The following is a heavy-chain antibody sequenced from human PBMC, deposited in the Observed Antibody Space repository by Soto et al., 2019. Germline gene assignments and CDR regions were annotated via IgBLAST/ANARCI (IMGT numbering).Heavy chain of an antibody. D-gene: IGHD2-2*02. Sequence: GGSLRLSCAASRFTFSNYGMHWVRQAPGKGLEWVAVIWYDGSKKYYADSVKGRFTISRDNSKNTLYPQMSSLRAEDAAVYYCARDRLDCSTTSCYIPFDYWGQGTLVTVSS. V-gene: IGHV3-33*01. CDR3: ARDRLDCSTTSCYIPFDY. J-gene: IGHJ4*02. CDR2: IWYDGSKK. CDR1: RFTFSNYG.